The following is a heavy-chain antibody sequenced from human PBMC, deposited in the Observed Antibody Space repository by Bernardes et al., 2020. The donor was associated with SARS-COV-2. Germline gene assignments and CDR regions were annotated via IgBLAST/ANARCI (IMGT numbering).Heavy chain of an antibody. V-gene: IGHV3-23*03. CDR1: GMNFDRYG. Sequence: GGSLRLSCAASGMNFDRYGMNWVRQAPGKALECVSGIIAGSSFTFYTESLKGRFTISRDNAKNLLFLQMKSLRVEDTAVYYCAKDHDFWTGPGAWGQGTLVVVSS. D-gene: IGHD3-3*01. CDR2: IIAGSSFT. CDR3: AKDHDFWTGPGA. J-gene: IGHJ5*02.